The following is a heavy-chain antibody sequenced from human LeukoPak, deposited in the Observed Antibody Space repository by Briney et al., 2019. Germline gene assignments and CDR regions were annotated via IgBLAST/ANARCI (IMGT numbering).Heavy chain of an antibody. CDR3: AKASVAGRYYFDY. CDR2: ISWNSGSI. Sequence: GGSLRLSCAASGFTFDDYAMHWVRQAPGKGLEWVSGISWNSGSIGYADSVKGRFTISRDNAKNSLYLQMNSLRAEDMALYYCAKASVAGRYYFDYWGQGTLVTVSS. CDR1: GFTFDDYA. J-gene: IGHJ4*02. V-gene: IGHV3-9*03. D-gene: IGHD6-19*01.